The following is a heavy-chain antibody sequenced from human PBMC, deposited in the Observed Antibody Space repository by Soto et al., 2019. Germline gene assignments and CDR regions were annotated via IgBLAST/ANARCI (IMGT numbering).Heavy chain of an antibody. CDR1: GLTFNSYA. V-gene: IGHV3-23*01. D-gene: IGHD4-17*01. J-gene: IGHJ4*02. Sequence: VGALRLSCAASGLTFNSYAMSWVRQAPGKGLEWVSAISGSDGSTYYADSVKGRFTISRDNSKNTLYLQMSSLRAEDTAVYYCASPPRATVTDNIFDYWGQGTLVTVSS. CDR3: ASPPRATVTDNIFDY. CDR2: ISGSDGST.